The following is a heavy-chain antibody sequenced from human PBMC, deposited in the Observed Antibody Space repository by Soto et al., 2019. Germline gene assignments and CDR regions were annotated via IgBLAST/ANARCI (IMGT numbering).Heavy chain of an antibody. Sequence: EVQLVESGGGLVKPGGSLRLSCAASGFTCSSYSINWVRQAPGKGLEWVSSISSSSTLIYYADSVKGRFTISRDNAKNSLYLQMNSLRAEDTAVYYCARTELGSYDSHNLDYWGQGTLVTVSS. D-gene: IGHD1-26*01. CDR2: ISSSSTLI. CDR3: ARTELGSYDSHNLDY. J-gene: IGHJ4*02. CDR1: GFTCSSYS. V-gene: IGHV3-21*01.